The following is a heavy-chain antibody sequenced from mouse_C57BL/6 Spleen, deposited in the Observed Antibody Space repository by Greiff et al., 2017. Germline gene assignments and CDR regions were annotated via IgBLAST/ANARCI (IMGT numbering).Heavy chain of an antibody. D-gene: IGHD2-4*01. V-gene: IGHV1-55*01. J-gene: IGHJ2*01. CDR1: GYTFTSYW. CDR2: IDPGSGST. Sequence: QVQLQQSGAELVKPGASVKMSCKASGYTFTSYWITWVKQRPGQGLEWIGVIDPGSGSTNYNEKFKSKATLTVDTSSSTAYMQLSSLTSEDSAVYCCSESSYDNAFDYWGQGTTLTVAS. CDR3: SESSYDNAFDY.